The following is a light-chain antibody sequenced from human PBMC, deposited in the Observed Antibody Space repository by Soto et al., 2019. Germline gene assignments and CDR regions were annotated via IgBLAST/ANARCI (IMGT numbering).Light chain of an antibody. CDR2: GAS. Sequence: EIALTQSPGTLSLSPGERATLACRASQTLNSGYLAWYQQNPGQAPRLLIYGASNRATGIPDRFSGSGSGIAFTLTISRLEPEDSAVYYCQQYGSAPYTFGQGTKLEIK. CDR3: QQYGSAPYT. J-gene: IGKJ2*01. V-gene: IGKV3-20*01. CDR1: QTLNSGY.